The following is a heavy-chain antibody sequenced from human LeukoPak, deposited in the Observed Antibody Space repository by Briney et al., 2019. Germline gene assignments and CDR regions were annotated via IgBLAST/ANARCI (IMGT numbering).Heavy chain of an antibody. Sequence: SETLSLTCAVSGDSISNGGYSWSWIRQPPGRGLEWIGYIYYTGNTYSNPSLKSRVAISVDTSKNQFSLELTSVTAADTAVYYCARGLGSGYYYVDYFDSWGQGTPVTVSS. V-gene: IGHV4-30-4*07. CDR2: IYYTGNT. CDR1: GDSISNGGYS. J-gene: IGHJ4*02. D-gene: IGHD3-22*01. CDR3: ARGLGSGYYYVDYFDS.